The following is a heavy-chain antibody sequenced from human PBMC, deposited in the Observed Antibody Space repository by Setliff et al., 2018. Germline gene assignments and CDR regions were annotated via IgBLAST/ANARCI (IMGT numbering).Heavy chain of an antibody. V-gene: IGHV3-21*01. D-gene: IGHD1-26*01. CDR2: ISSSSSYI. CDR1: GFTFSSYS. J-gene: IGHJ2*01. CDR3: ARDPPWELRYFDL. Sequence: PLGSLRLSCAASGFTFSSYSMNWVRQAPGKGLEWVSSISSSSSYIYYADSVKGRFTISRDNAKNSLYLQMNSLRAEDTAVYYCARDPPWELRYFDLRGRGTLVTVSS.